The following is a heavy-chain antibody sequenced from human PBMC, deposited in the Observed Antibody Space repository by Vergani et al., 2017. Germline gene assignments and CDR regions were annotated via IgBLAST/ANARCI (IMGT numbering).Heavy chain of an antibody. CDR3: ATDASYRGFDY. CDR2: FDPEDGET. D-gene: IGHD3-10*01. V-gene: IGHV1-24*01. CDR1: GYTLTELS. J-gene: IGHJ4*02. Sequence: QVQLVQSGAEVKKPGASVKVSCKVSGYTLTELSMHWVRQAPGKGLEWMGGFDPEDGETIYAQKFQGRVTMIEDTSTDTAYMELSSLRSEDTAVYYCATDASYRGFDYWGQGTLVTVSS.